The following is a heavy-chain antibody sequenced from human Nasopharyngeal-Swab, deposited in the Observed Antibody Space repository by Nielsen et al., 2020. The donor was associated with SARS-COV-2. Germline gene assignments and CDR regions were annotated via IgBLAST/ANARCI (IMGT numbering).Heavy chain of an antibody. CDR2: VRSKTDGGTA. CDR1: GFIFSNAW. CDR3: THYGDYLHYYYGLDV. Sequence: GESLKLSCASSGFIFSNAWMSWVRQAPGKGLEWVGRVRSKTDGGTADYAAFVKGRFTISRDDSKNTLYLQMNSLKIEDTAMYYCTHYGDYLHYYYGLDVWGQGTTVTVSS. D-gene: IGHD4-17*01. V-gene: IGHV3-15*01. J-gene: IGHJ6*02.